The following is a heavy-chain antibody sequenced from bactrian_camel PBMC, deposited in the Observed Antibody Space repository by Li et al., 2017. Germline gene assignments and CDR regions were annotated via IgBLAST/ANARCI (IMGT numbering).Heavy chain of an antibody. J-gene: IGHJ4*01. Sequence: VQLVESGGGLVQPGGSLRLSCAADESDFSANLMSWVRQAPGKEVEWVSSIRNDGTPYVAASVKDRFSTSRDNAKDTLYLQMNSLKIEDTAVYYCALGSSRQATMTARGKGTQVTV. CDR2: IRNDGTP. V-gene: IGHV3S10*01. D-gene: IGHD3*01. CDR1: ESDFSANL.